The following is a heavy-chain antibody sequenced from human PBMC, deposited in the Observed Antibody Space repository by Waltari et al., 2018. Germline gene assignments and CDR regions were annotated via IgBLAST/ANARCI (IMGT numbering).Heavy chain of an antibody. V-gene: IGHV3-23*04. CDR3: ARASGYSSSWVDY. Sequence: EVQLVESGGGLVQPGGSLRLSCAASGFTFSSYAMSWVRQAPGKGLEWGSAIRGSGGSTYYADSVKGRFTISRDNSKNTLYLQMNSLRAEDTAVYYCARASGYSSSWVDYWGQGTLVTVSS. CDR1: GFTFSSYA. CDR2: IRGSGGST. D-gene: IGHD6-13*01. J-gene: IGHJ4*02.